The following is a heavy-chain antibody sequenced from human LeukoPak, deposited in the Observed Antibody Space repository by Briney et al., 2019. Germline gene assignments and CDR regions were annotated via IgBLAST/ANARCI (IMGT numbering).Heavy chain of an antibody. CDR2: INHSGST. V-gene: IGHV4-34*01. J-gene: IGHJ6*02. CDR1: GGSFSGYY. Sequence: PSETLSLTCAVYGGSFSGYYWSWIRQPPGKGLEWIGEINHSGSTNYNPSLKSRVTISVDTSKNQFSLKLSSVTAADTAVYYCARATMVRGVIGYYYYGMDVWGQGTTVTVSS. CDR3: ARATMVRGVIGYYYYGMDV. D-gene: IGHD3-10*01.